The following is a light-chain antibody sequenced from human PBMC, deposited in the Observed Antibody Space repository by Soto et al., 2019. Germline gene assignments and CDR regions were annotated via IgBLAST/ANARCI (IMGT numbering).Light chain of an antibody. CDR1: QSVNAN. CDR2: GAS. CDR3: QQYNTWLWT. J-gene: IGKJ1*01. Sequence: EVVMTQSPATLSVSPGERATLSCRASQSVNANLAWYQQKPGKAPRLLIHGASNRATGIPARFSGSGFGTEFILTISSLQSEDFAVDYCQQYNTWLWTFGQGTKVEI. V-gene: IGKV3-15*01.